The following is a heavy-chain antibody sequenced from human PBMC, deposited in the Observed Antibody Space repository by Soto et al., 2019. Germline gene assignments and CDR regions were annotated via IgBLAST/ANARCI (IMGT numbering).Heavy chain of an antibody. CDR3: ARASIAYRHDYYYYGIDV. Sequence: SETLSLTCTVSGGSINSSSYYWGWLRQPPGKGLEWFGSIYYSGSTYYNPSLKIRVTIAVATSKNQFSLKLSSVTAADTAVYYCARASIAYRHDYYYYGIDVRARGTTVPVSS. J-gene: IGHJ6*02. CDR1: GGSINSSSYY. V-gene: IGHV4-39*01. D-gene: IGHD6-6*01. CDR2: IYYSGST.